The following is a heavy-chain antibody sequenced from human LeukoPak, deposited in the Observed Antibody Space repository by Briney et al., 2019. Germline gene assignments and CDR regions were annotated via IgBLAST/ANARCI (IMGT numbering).Heavy chain of an antibody. CDR3: AKGPDIVVVPAALNAFDI. Sequence: GGSLRLSCAASGFTFSSYGMHWVRQAPGKGLEWVAFIRYDGSNKYYADSVKGRFTISRDNSKNTLYLQMNSLRAEDTAVYYCAKGPDIVVVPAALNAFDIWGQGTMDTVSS. CDR2: IRYDGSNK. V-gene: IGHV3-30*02. CDR1: GFTFSSYG. D-gene: IGHD2-2*01. J-gene: IGHJ3*02.